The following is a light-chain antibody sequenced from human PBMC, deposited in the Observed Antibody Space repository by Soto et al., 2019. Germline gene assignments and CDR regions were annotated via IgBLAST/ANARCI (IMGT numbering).Light chain of an antibody. CDR1: KNINTW. CDR2: DAS. J-gene: IGKJ1*01. Sequence: DIPMTQSPSTLSASVGDRVTLTCRASKNINTWVAWYQQKPGKAPKILIYDASSLESGVPSRVRGSGSGTEFTLTISSLQPEEFATYYCQQYNTLWTFGPCPKV. V-gene: IGKV1-5*01. CDR3: QQYNTLWT.